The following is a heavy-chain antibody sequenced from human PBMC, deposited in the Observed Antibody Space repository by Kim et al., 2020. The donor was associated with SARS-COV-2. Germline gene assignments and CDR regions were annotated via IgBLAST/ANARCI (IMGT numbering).Heavy chain of an antibody. CDR1: GFTFGDYA. D-gene: IGHD3-10*01. V-gene: IGHV3-49*03. CDR3: TRDPLRFGEFPFDY. J-gene: IGHJ4*02. CDR2: IRSKAYGGTT. Sequence: GGSLRLSCTASGFTFGDYAMSWFRQAPGKGLEWVGFIRSKAYGGTTEYAASVKGRFTISRDDSKSIAYLQMNSLKTEDTAVYYCTRDPLRFGEFPFDYWGQGTLVTVSS.